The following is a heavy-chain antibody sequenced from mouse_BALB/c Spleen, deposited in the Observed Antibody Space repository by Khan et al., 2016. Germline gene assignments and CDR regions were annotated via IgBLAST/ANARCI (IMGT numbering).Heavy chain of an antibody. D-gene: IGHD1-1*01. CDR1: GFSIQDTY. CDR3: ARMYYGDY. J-gene: IGHJ2*01. Sequence: VQLKESGAELVKPGASVKLSCTASGFSIQDTYIHWVRQRPEQGLAWIGRIDPPNDNTKYDPKFQGKATIPADTSSNTAYLQLSSLTYEDTAVYYCARMYYGDYWGQGTTLTVSS. V-gene: IGHV14-3*02. CDR2: IDPPNDNT.